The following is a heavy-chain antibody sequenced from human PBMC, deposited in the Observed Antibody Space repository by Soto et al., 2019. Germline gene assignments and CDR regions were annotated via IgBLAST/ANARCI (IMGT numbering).Heavy chain of an antibody. D-gene: IGHD2-15*01. CDR2: IRNKANSYDT. CDR3: TSHAPEDMIRK. CDR1: GFTFSGSS. Sequence: EVQLVESGGGLVQPGGSLKLSCVASGFTFSGSSMHWVRQASGKGLEWVGRIRNKANSYDTAYAASVKGRFTSSRDESNNTAYMPMNSLTTEDTAVYYCTSHAPEDMIRKWGQGTLVTVSS. V-gene: IGHV3-73*02. J-gene: IGHJ4*02.